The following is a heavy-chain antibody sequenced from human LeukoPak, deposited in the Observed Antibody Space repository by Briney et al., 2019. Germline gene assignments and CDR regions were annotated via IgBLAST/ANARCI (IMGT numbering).Heavy chain of an antibody. CDR1: GGSFSGYY. D-gene: IGHD5-18*01. V-gene: IGHV4-34*01. CDR3: ARRGGYSYGYVVDY. CDR2: INHSGST. J-gene: IGHJ4*02. Sequence: SETLSLTCAVYGGSFSGYYWSWIRQPPGKGLEWIGEINHSGSTNYNPSLKSRVTISVDTSKNQSSLKLSSVTAADTAVYYCARRGGYSYGYVVDYWGQGTLVTVSS.